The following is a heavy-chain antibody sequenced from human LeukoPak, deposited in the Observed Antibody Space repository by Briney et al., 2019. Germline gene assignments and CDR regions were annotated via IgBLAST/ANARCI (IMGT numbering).Heavy chain of an antibody. Sequence: GGSLRPSCVASGFTFSFYTMNWVRQAPGQGLEWVSSISSYSHYLYYADSVKGRFTISRDNAKNSVYLEMNSLRAEDTAVYFCARDLRPDVPTAPTPDSWGQGTLVTVSS. J-gene: IGHJ5*02. D-gene: IGHD2-21*02. CDR3: ARDLRPDVPTAPTPDS. CDR1: GFTFSFYT. CDR2: ISSYSHYL. V-gene: IGHV3-21*06.